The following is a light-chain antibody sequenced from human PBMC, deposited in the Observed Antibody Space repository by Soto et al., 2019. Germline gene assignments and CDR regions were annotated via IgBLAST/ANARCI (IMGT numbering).Light chain of an antibody. CDR3: QQYGSSSWT. V-gene: IGKV3-20*01. CDR1: QSVSSSY. J-gene: IGKJ1*01. Sequence: EIVLTQSPGTLSLSPGERATLSCRASQSVSSSYLACYQQKPGQAPRLLIYGAFRRATGIPDRFSGSGSGTDFTLTISRLEPEDFAVYYCQQYGSSSWTFGQGTKVDSK. CDR2: GAF.